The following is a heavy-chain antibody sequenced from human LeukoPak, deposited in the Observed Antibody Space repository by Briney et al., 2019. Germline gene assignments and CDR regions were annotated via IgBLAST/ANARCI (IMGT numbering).Heavy chain of an antibody. CDR1: GYTFTNYY. Sequence: GASVKVSCKASGYTFTNYYMHWVRQAPGQGLEWMGIINPSDGSTTSAQKFQGRVTLTRDTSTSTVYMELSSLRSEDTAVYYCARGKYYDLWSGDSYFDYWGQGTLVTVSS. J-gene: IGHJ4*02. CDR2: INPSDGST. V-gene: IGHV1-46*01. D-gene: IGHD3-3*01. CDR3: ARGKYYDLWSGDSYFDY.